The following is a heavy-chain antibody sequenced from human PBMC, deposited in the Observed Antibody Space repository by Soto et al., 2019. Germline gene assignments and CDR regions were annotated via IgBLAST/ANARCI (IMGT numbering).Heavy chain of an antibody. J-gene: IGHJ4*02. Sequence: EVQLVESGGGLVQPGGSLRLSCAASGFTFSNYWMHWVRQAPGKGLVWVSRINIDGRTTTYADSVKGRFTISRDNAENTLFLKMIILGAEETAGYFWAKLRTGTCYFENWGQEPWSPSPQ. CDR1: GFTFSNYW. D-gene: IGHD3-9*01. V-gene: IGHV3-74*01. CDR3: AKLRTGTCYFEN. CDR2: INIDGRTT.